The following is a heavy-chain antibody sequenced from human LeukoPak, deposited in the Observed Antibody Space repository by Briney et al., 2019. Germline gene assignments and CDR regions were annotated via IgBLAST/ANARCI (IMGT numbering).Heavy chain of an antibody. CDR1: GFTFSSYA. CDR2: ISGSGGST. V-gene: IGHV3-23*01. D-gene: IGHD3-10*01. Sequence: TGGSLRLSCAASGFTFSSYAMSWVRQAPGKGLEWVSAISGSGGSTYYADSVKGRFTISRDNSKNTLYLQMNSLRAEDTAVYYCARDRSYYYGSGSYSHWGQGTLVTVSS. CDR3: ARDRSYYYGSGSYSH. J-gene: IGHJ4*02.